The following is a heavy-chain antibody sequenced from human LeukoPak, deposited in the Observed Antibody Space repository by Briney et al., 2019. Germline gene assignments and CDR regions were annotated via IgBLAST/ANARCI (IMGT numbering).Heavy chain of an antibody. D-gene: IGHD3-10*01. Sequence: PSETLSLTCTVSGGSISSSSYYWGWIRQPPGKGLEWIGSIYYSGSTYYNPSLKSRVTISVDRSKNQFSLKLSSVTAADTAVYYCAREAHGNGDWFDPWGQGTLVTVSS. CDR1: GGSISSSSYY. CDR2: IYYSGST. J-gene: IGHJ5*02. CDR3: AREAHGNGDWFDP. V-gene: IGHV4-39*07.